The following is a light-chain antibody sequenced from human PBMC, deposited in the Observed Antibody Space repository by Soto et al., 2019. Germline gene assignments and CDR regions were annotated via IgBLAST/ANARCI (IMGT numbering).Light chain of an antibody. Sequence: DIVLTQSPATLSVSPGDRATLSCRASQSVGTSLAWYQHKLGQPPRLLIYAASTRVTGIPARFSGSGSGTDFTLTISSLRSEDFGIYYCQHYDNGRPPVTFGGGTKVEI. CDR2: AAS. CDR3: QHYDNGRPPVT. CDR1: QSVGTS. V-gene: IGKV3-15*01. J-gene: IGKJ4*01.